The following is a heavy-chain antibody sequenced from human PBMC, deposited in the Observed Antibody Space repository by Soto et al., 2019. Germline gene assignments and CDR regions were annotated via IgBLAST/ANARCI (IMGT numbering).Heavy chain of an antibody. CDR2: IYYSGST. Sequence: SETXSLTCPVSGGCIRSGGYYWSRISQHAGKGLEWIGYIYYSGSTYYNPSLKSRVTISVDTSKNQFSLKLSSVTAADTAVYYCARLWILVEEFLEWLSGIDYWGQGTLVTVSS. CDR1: GGCIRSGGYY. V-gene: IGHV4-31*03. J-gene: IGHJ4*02. CDR3: ARLWILVEEFLEWLSGIDY. D-gene: IGHD3-3*01.